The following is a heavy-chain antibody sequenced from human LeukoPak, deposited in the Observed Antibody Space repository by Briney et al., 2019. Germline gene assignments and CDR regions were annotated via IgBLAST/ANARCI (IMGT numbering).Heavy chain of an antibody. CDR1: GYTFTNYG. V-gene: IGHV1-18*01. Sequence: ASVKVSCKASGYTFTNYGISWVRQAPGQGLEWMGWIGISKGNTIHGQKLLDRVIMTRDTSTSTAYMELRSPRSDDTAVYYCARDKRYALDIWGQGTMVTVSS. CDR2: IGISKGNT. J-gene: IGHJ3*02. CDR3: ARDKRYALDI. D-gene: IGHD6-25*01.